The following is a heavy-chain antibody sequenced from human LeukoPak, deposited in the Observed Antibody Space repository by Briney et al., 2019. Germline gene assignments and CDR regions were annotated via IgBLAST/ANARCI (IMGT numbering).Heavy chain of an antibody. CDR3: AREYCSGGSCYSNNWFDP. J-gene: IGHJ5*02. CDR2: ISAYNGNT. D-gene: IGHD2-15*01. V-gene: IGHV1-18*01. Sequence: GASVKVSCKAPGYTFTSYGISWVRQAPGQGLEWMGWISAYNGNTNYAQKLQGRVTMTTDTSTSTAYMELRSLRSDDTAVYYCAREYCSGGSCYSNNWFDPWGQGTLVTVSS. CDR1: GYTFTSYG.